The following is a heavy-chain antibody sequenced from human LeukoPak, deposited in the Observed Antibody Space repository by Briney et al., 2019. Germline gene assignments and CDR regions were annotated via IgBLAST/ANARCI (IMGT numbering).Heavy chain of an antibody. D-gene: IGHD3-10*01. CDR1: GFTFSSYG. Sequence: PGGSLRLSCADSGFTFSSYGMHWVRQAPGKGLEWVAVISYDGSNKYYADSAKGRFTISRDNSKNTLYLQMNSLRAEDTAVYYCARYPYGSGRIMGYDYWGQGTLVTVSS. J-gene: IGHJ4*02. CDR3: ARYPYGSGRIMGYDY. CDR2: ISYDGSNK. V-gene: IGHV3-30*03.